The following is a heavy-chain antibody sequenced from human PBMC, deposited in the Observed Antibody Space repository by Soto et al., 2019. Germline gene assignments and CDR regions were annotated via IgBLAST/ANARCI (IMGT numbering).Heavy chain of an antibody. CDR1: GYTFTSYG. Sequence: ASVKVSCKASGYTFTSYGISWVRQAPGKGLEWVSAISGSGASTYYADSVKGRFTISRDNSKNTLYLQMNSLRAEDTAIYYCASGGYCSSTSCYGGMDVWGQGTTVTVSS. CDR3: ASGGYCSSTSCYGGMDV. J-gene: IGHJ6*02. D-gene: IGHD2-2*01. CDR2: ISGSGAST. V-gene: IGHV3-23*01.